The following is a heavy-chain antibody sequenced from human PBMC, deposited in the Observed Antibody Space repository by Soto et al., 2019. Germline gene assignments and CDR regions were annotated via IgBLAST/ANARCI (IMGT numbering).Heavy chain of an antibody. Sequence: ASVKVSGKASGYTFTSDGISWVRQAPGQGLGWRGWISAYNGNTNYAQKLQGRVTMTTDTSTSTAYMELRSLRSDDTAVYYCSRDKQLSFLDYCGMDVWGQGTTITVSS. J-gene: IGHJ6*02. CDR1: GYTFTSDG. V-gene: IGHV1-18*01. D-gene: IGHD1-1*01. CDR3: SRDKQLSFLDYCGMDV. CDR2: ISAYNGNT.